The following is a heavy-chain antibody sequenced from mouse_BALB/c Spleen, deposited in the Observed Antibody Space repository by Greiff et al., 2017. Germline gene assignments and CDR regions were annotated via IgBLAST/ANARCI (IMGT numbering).Heavy chain of an antibody. V-gene: IGHV3-8*02. D-gene: IGHD3-2*01. CDR1: GDSITSGY. Sequence: EVKLVESGPSLVKPSQTLSLTCSVTGDSITSGYWNWIRKFPGNKLEYMGYISYSGSTYYNPSLKSRISITRDTSKNQYYLQLNSVTTEDTATYYCARRQLGLPWFAYWGQGTLVTVSA. CDR3: ARRQLGLPWFAY. J-gene: IGHJ3*01. CDR2: ISYSGST.